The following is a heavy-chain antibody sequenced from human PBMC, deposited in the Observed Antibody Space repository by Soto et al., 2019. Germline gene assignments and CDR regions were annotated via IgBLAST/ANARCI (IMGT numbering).Heavy chain of an antibody. CDR1: GFTFSSYD. CDR2: IGTAGDT. V-gene: IGHV3-13*01. CDR3: ARGGTYYYDSSGYQASSGYGMDV. J-gene: IGHJ6*02. Sequence: PGGSLRLSCAASGFTFSSYDMHWVRQATGKGLEWVSAIGTAGDTYYPGSVKGRFTISRENAKNSLYLQMNSLRAGDTAVYYCARGGTYYYDSSGYQASSGYGMDVRGQGTTVTVSS. D-gene: IGHD3-22*01.